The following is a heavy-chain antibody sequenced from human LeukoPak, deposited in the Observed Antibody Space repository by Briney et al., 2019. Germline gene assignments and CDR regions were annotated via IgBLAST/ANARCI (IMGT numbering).Heavy chain of an antibody. J-gene: IGHJ5*02. CDR3: ARDLDSYDILTGYSVSFRFDP. Sequence: PGGSLRLSCAASGFTFSSYSMNWVRQAPGKGLEWVSSISSSSSYIYYADSVKGRFTISRDNAKNSLYLQMNSLRAEDTAVYYCARDLDSYDILTGYSVSFRFDPWGQGTLVTVSS. V-gene: IGHV3-21*01. CDR1: GFTFSSYS. CDR2: ISSSSSYI. D-gene: IGHD3-9*01.